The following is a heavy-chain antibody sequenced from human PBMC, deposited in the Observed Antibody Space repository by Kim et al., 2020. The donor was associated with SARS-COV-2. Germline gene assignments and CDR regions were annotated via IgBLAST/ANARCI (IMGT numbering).Heavy chain of an antibody. D-gene: IGHD2-21*02. Sequence: SETLSLTCTVSGGSISSGGYYWSWIRQHPGKGLEWIGYIYYSGSTYYNPSLKSRVTISVDTSKNQFSLKLSSVTAADTAVYYCAREGGGNSDGGWFDPWGQGTLVTVSS. CDR1: GGSISSGGYY. CDR3: AREGGGNSDGGWFDP. J-gene: IGHJ5*02. CDR2: IYYSGST. V-gene: IGHV4-31*03.